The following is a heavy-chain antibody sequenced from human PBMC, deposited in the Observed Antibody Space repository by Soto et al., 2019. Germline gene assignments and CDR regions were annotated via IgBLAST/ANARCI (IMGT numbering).Heavy chain of an antibody. Sequence: KVSCKASGYTFNNYDINWVRQATGQGLEWMGWMNPNSGNTGYAQNLQGRVTMTRNTSITTAYMELSSLRSGDTAVYYCARDSIPGRPGALDIWGQGTMVTVSS. V-gene: IGHV1-8*02. D-gene: IGHD6-6*01. J-gene: IGHJ3*02. CDR1: GYTFNNYD. CDR2: MNPNSGNT. CDR3: ARDSIPGRPGALDI.